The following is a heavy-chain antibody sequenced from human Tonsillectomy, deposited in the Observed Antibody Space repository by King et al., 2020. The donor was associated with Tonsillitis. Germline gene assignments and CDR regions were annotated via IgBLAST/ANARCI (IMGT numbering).Heavy chain of an antibody. CDR3: ARDTYSSGWPGVTSYFDF. Sequence: VQLVESGGGLVKPGGSLRLSCVASGFTFSSYSMNWVRQAPGKGLEWVSSISSSSSYKKYADSVKGRFTISRDNAKNSLDLQMNSLRAEDTAVYYCARDTYSSGWPGVTSYFDFWGQGTLVTVSS. CDR2: ISSSSSYK. J-gene: IGHJ4*02. D-gene: IGHD6-19*01. CDR1: GFTFSSYS. V-gene: IGHV3-21*01.